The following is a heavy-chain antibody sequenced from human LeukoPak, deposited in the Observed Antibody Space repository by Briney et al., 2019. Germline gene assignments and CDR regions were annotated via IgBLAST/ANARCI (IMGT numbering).Heavy chain of an antibody. CDR1: GYSFTSYW. CDR2: IYPGDSDT. D-gene: IGHD2-15*01. V-gene: IGHV5-51*01. Sequence: GESLKISCKGSGYSFTSYWIGWVRQTPGKGLEWMGIIYPGDSDTRYSPSFQGQVTISADKSISTAYLQWSSLKASDTAMYYCARRSRYCSGGSCYSPFSYWGQGTLVTVSS. J-gene: IGHJ4*02. CDR3: ARRSRYCSGGSCYSPFSY.